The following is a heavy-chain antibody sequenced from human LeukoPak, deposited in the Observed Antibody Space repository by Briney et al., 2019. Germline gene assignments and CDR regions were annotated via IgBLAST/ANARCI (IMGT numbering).Heavy chain of an antibody. CDR3: AKATGKQWLAYYFDY. D-gene: IGHD6-19*01. CDR2: ISGSGGST. Sequence: PGGSLRLSCAASGFTFSSYAMSWVRRAPGKGLEWVSAISGSGGSTYYADSEKGRFTISRDNSKNTLYLQMNSLRAEDTAVYYCAKATGKQWLAYYFDYWGQGTLVTVSS. V-gene: IGHV3-23*01. CDR1: GFTFSSYA. J-gene: IGHJ4*02.